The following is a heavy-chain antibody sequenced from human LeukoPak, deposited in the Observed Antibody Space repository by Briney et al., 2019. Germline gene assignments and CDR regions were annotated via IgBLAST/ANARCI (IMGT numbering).Heavy chain of an antibody. V-gene: IGHV1-2*04. D-gene: IGHD4-17*01. Sequence: ASVKISCKVSGYTLTELSMHWVRQAPGQGLEWMGWINPNSGGTDYAQKFQGWVTMTRDTSISTAYMELSRLRSDDTAVYYCTREGPVSADAFDIWGQGTMVTVSS. CDR2: INPNSGGT. CDR1: GYTLTELS. J-gene: IGHJ3*02. CDR3: TREGPVSADAFDI.